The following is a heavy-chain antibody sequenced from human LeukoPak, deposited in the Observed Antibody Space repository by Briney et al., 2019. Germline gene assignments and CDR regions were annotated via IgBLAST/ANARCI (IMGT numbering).Heavy chain of an antibody. CDR3: ARDPTKLASPTYYYDSSGYEVGAFDI. CDR2: IYYSGST. J-gene: IGHJ3*02. Sequence: SQTLSLTCTVSGGSISSGGYYWSWIRQHPGKGLEWIGYIYYSGSTYYNPSLKSRVTISVDTSKNQFSLKLSSVTAADTAVYYCARDPTKLASPTYYYDSSGYEVGAFDIWGQGTMVTVSS. V-gene: IGHV4-31*03. CDR1: GGSISSGGYY. D-gene: IGHD3-22*01.